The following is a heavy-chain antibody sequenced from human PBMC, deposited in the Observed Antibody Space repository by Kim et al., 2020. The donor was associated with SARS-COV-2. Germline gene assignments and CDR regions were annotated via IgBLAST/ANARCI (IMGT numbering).Heavy chain of an antibody. J-gene: IGHJ4*02. D-gene: IGHD3-10*01. CDR1: GGTFSSYA. CDR2: IIPIFGTA. Sequence: SVKVSCKASGGTFSSYAISWVRQAPGQGLEWMGGIIPIFGTANYAQKFQGRVTITADESTSTAYMELSSLRSEDTAVYYCARIRGGRGLWLPLDYWGQGTLVTVSS. V-gene: IGHV1-69*13. CDR3: ARIRGGRGLWLPLDY.